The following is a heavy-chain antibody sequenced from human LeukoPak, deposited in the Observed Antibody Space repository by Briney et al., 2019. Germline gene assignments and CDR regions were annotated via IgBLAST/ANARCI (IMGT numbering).Heavy chain of an antibody. CDR2: INHSEST. V-gene: IGHV4-34*01. CDR3: ARDSTVTRKIDY. Sequence: SETLSLTCAVYGGSFSGYYWSWIRQPPGKGLEWIGEINHSESTNYNPSLKSRVTISVDTSKNQFSLKLSSVTAADTAVYYCARDSTVTRKIDYWGQGTLVTVSS. J-gene: IGHJ4*02. D-gene: IGHD4-17*01. CDR1: GGSFSGYY.